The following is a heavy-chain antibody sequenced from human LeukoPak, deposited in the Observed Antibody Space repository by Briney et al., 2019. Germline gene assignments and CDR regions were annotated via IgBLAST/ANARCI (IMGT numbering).Heavy chain of an antibody. CDR1: GFTFSSYW. Sequence: GGSLRLSCAASGFTFSSYWMHWVRQAPGKGLVWVSRINSDGSSTSYADSVKGRFTISRDNAKNTLYLQMNSLRAEDTAVYYCAKDQSSGYCFDYWGQGTLVTVSS. CDR3: AKDQSSGYCFDY. J-gene: IGHJ4*02. CDR2: INSDGSST. V-gene: IGHV3-74*01. D-gene: IGHD5-12*01.